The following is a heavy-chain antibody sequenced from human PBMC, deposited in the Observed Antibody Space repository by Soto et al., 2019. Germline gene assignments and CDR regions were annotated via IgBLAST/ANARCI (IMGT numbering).Heavy chain of an antibody. D-gene: IGHD4-17*01. Sequence: QVQLVESGGGVVQPGRSLRLSCAASGFTCSSYAMHWVRQAPGKGLEWVAVISYDGSNKYYADSVKGRFTISRDNSKNTLYLQMNSLRAEDTAVYYCARGLGTVTTFDYWGQGTLVTVSS. CDR3: ARGLGTVTTFDY. J-gene: IGHJ4*02. CDR2: ISYDGSNK. CDR1: GFTCSSYA. V-gene: IGHV3-30-3*01.